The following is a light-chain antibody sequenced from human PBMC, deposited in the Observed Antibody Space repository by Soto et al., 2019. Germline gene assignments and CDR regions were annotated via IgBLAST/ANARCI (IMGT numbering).Light chain of an antibody. Sequence: DVVMTQSPLSLPVSLGQPASISCRSSQSLVYSDGNTYLNWFQQRPGQSPRRLIYKVSNRDSGVPDRFSGSGSVTDFTLQLSRVEAEDVAVYYCMQGTHWPYTFGPGTKLEIK. CDR2: KVS. CDR1: QSLVYSDGNTY. J-gene: IGKJ2*01. CDR3: MQGTHWPYT. V-gene: IGKV2-30*01.